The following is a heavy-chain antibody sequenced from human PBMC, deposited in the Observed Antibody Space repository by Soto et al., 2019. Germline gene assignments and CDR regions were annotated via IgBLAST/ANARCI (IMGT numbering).Heavy chain of an antibody. J-gene: IGHJ6*02. Sequence: QVQLVQSGAEVKKAGSSVKVSCKVSGGTFSSYFINWVRQAPGQGLEWVGGIIPVFGTASYAEEFQGRVTITADASTSTASLELSSLRPDDTAVYYCARETPSAAAAYYYYGLDVWGQGTTVTVPS. CDR1: GGTFSSYF. CDR3: ARETPSAAAAYYYYGLDV. CDR2: IIPVFGTA. D-gene: IGHD6-13*01. V-gene: IGHV1-69*01.